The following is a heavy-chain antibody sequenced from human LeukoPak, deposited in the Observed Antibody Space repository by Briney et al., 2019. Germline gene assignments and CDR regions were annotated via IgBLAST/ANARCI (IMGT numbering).Heavy chain of an antibody. J-gene: IGHJ6*03. D-gene: IGHD3-10*01. CDR1: GGSISSYY. CDR3: ARHSSHYYGSESHYYYYYYMDV. V-gene: IGHV4-4*09. Sequence: SETLSLTCTVSGGSISSYYWSWIRQPPGKGLEWIGYIYTSGSANYNPSLKSRVTISVDTSKNQFSLKLSSVTAADTAVYYCARHSSHYYGSESHYYYYYYMDVWGKGTTVTVSS. CDR2: IYTSGSA.